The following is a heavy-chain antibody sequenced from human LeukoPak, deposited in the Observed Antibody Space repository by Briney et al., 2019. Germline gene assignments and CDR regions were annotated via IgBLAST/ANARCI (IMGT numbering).Heavy chain of an antibody. V-gene: IGHV3-11*01. Sequence: PGGSLRLSCAASGFTFSDYYMSRIRQAPGKGLEWVSYISSSGSTIYYADSVKGRFTISRDNAENSLYLQMNSLRAEDTAVYYCARGSPYYYDSSGYYHDYWGQGTLVTVSS. J-gene: IGHJ4*02. CDR1: GFTFSDYY. D-gene: IGHD3-22*01. CDR3: ARGSPYYYDSSGYYHDY. CDR2: ISSSGSTI.